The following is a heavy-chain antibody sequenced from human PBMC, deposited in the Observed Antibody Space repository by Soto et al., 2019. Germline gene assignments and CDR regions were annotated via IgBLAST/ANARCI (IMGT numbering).Heavy chain of an antibody. D-gene: IGHD4-17*01. CDR2: ISGSISYT. V-gene: IGHV3-11*05. CDR1: GFTFSDYY. Sequence: QVQLVESGGGLVKPGGSLRLSCAASGFTFSDYYMSWIRQAPGKGLEWVSYISGSISYTNYADSVKGRFTTSRDNAKNSLYLQMNSLRAEDTAVYYCARGDTVEDDAFDIWGQGTMVTVSS. J-gene: IGHJ3*02. CDR3: ARGDTVEDDAFDI.